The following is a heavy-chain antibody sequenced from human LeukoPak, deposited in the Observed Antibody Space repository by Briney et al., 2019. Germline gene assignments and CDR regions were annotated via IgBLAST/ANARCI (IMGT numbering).Heavy chain of an antibody. CDR2: IYYSGST. CDR1: GGSISSYY. CDR3: ARFGYTSGWYYFDY. Sequence: SSETLSLTCTVSGGSISSYYWSWIRQPPGKGLEWIGYIYYSGSTTYNPSLKTRITISLDTSENQFSLQLSSVTAADTAVYYCARFGYTSGWYYFDYWGQGALVTVSS. V-gene: IGHV4-59*01. J-gene: IGHJ4*02. D-gene: IGHD6-13*01.